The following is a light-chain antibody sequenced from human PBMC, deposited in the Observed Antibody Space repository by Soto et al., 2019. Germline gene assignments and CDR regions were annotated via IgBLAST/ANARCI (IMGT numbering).Light chain of an antibody. CDR3: CSYAYNNTYV. V-gene: IGLV2-23*02. CDR2: AVI. CDR1: SSDIGNFRL. Sequence: QSVLAQPASVSGSPGQSITISCTGTSSDIGNFRLVSWYQQHPGKVPKVVMFAVIKRPSWVSNRLSGSRSGKTASLTISGLQTDDEADYYCCSYAYNNTYVFRSGTNVTVL. J-gene: IGLJ1*01.